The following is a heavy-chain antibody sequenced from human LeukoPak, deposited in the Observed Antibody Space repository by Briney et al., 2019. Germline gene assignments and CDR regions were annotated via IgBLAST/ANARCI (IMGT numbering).Heavy chain of an antibody. J-gene: IGHJ4*02. D-gene: IGHD6-13*01. CDR2: IYYSGST. CDR3: ARAHGIAAAGTFDY. Sequence: KPSETLSLTCTVSGGSISSSSYYWGWIRQPPGKGLEWIGSIYYSGSTYYNPSLKSRVTISVDTSKNQFSLKLSSVTAADTAVYYCARAHGIAAAGTFDYWGQGTLVTVSS. V-gene: IGHV4-39*01. CDR1: GGSISSSSYY.